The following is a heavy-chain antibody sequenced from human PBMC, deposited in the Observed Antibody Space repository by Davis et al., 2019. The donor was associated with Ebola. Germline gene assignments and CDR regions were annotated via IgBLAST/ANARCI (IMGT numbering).Heavy chain of an antibody. J-gene: IGHJ4*02. CDR1: GFTFSSYD. D-gene: IGHD3-22*01. Sequence: PGGSLRLSCAASGFTFSSYDMHWVRQATGKGLEWVSAIGTAGDTYYPGSVKGRFTISRENAKNSLYLQMNSLRAGDTAVYYCARATYYYDSSGSLVPSGFDYWGQGTLVTVSS. CDR3: ARATYYYDSSGSLVPSGFDY. V-gene: IGHV3-13*01. CDR2: IGTAGDT.